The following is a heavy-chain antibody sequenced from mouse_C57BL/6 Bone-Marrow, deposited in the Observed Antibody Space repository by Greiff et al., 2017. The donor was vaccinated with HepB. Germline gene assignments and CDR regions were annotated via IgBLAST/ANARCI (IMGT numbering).Heavy chain of an antibody. CDR3: ASVTTVVANTLYWYFDV. Sequence: VQLQQSVAELVRPGASVKLSCTASGFNIKNTYMHWVKQRPEQGLEWIGRIDPANGNTTYAPKFQGKATITADTSSNTAYLQLSSLTSEDTAIYYCASVTTVVANTLYWYFDVWGTGTTVTVSS. CDR1: GFNIKNTY. V-gene: IGHV14-3*01. D-gene: IGHD1-1*01. J-gene: IGHJ1*03. CDR2: IDPANGNT.